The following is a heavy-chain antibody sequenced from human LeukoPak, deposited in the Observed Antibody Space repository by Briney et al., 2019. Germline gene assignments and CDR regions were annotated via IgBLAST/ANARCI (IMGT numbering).Heavy chain of an antibody. V-gene: IGHV4-34*01. CDR2: INHSGST. CDR1: GGSFSGYY. CDR3: ARGGLDYFDS. Sequence: SETLSLTCAVYGGSFSGYYWSWIRQPPGKGLEWIGEINHSGSTNYNPSLKSQVTISVDTSKNQFSLQLSSVTAADTAVYYCARGGLDYFDSWGQGTLVTVSS. D-gene: IGHD6-19*01. J-gene: IGHJ4*02.